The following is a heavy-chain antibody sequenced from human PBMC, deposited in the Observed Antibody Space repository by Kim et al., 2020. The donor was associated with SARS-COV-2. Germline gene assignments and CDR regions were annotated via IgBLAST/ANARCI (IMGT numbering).Heavy chain of an antibody. CDR2: IYYSGST. J-gene: IGHJ2*01. Sequence: SETLSLTCTVSGGSISSYYWSWIRQPPGKGLEWIGNIYYSGSTNYNHSLKSRVTISVDTSKNQFSLKLSSVTAADTAVYYCARGDNDSSGYYPTGWYFDLWGRGTLVTVSS. D-gene: IGHD3-22*01. V-gene: IGHV4-59*01. CDR3: ARGDNDSSGYYPTGWYFDL. CDR1: GGSISSYY.